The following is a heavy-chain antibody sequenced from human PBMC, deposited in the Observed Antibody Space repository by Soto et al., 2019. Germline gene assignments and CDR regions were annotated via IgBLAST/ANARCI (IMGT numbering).Heavy chain of an antibody. CDR3: ARFHYCSGGSCYPGGLEY. CDR2: IYYSGST. CDR1: GGSISSGGYY. Sequence: QVQLQESGPGLVKPSQTLSLTCTVSGGSISSGGYYWSWIRQHPGKGLEWIGYIYYSGSTYYNPSLKSRVTISVDTSKNQFSLKLSSVTAADTAVYYCARFHYCSGGSCYPGGLEYWGQGTLVTVSS. D-gene: IGHD2-15*01. V-gene: IGHV4-31*03. J-gene: IGHJ4*02.